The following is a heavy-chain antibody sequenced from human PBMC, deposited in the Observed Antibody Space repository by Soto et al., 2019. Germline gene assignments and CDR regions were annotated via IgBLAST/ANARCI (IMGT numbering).Heavy chain of an antibody. CDR1: GFTFSSYG. J-gene: IGHJ4*02. CDR3: ARVGLWFGEYPSAPDY. V-gene: IGHV3-33*01. Sequence: GGSLRLSCAASGFTFSSYGMHWVRQAPGKGLEWVAVIWYDGSNKYYADSVKGRFTISRDNSKNTLYLQMNSLRAEDTAVYYCARVGLWFGEYPSAPDYWGQGSLVTVSS. D-gene: IGHD3-10*01. CDR2: IWYDGSNK.